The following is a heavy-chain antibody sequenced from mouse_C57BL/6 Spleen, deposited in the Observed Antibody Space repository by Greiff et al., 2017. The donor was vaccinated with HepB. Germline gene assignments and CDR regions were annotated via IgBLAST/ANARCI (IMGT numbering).Heavy chain of an antibody. J-gene: IGHJ2*01. CDR2: IDPSDSYT. CDR3: ARGGLTGTDD. CDR1: GYTFTSYW. V-gene: IGHV1-69*01. Sequence: QVQLKQPGAELVMPGASVKLSCKASGYTFTSYWMHWVQQRPGQGLEWIGEIDPSDSYTNYNQKFKGKSTLTVDKSSSTAYMQLSSLASEDSAVSYCARGGLTGTDDWGQGTTLTVAS. D-gene: IGHD4-1*01.